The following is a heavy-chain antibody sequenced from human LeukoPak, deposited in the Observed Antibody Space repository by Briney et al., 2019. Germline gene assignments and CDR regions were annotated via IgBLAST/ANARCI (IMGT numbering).Heavy chain of an antibody. V-gene: IGHV3-23*01. CDR2: ISGSGNGT. CDR3: AKRTMSAFDS. Sequence: GGSLRLSCTASGFTFRTYAMNWVRQAPGKGLEWLSGISGSGNGTYYADSVKGRFIISRDNSRNMVYLQMNSLTVEDTTTYYCAKRTMSAFDSWGQGTLLIVSS. J-gene: IGHJ4*02. CDR1: GFTFRTYA.